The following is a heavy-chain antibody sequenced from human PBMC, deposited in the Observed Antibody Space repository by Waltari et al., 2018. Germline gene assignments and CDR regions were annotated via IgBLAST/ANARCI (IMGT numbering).Heavy chain of an antibody. D-gene: IGHD2-15*01. J-gene: IGHJ6*02. CDR3: ARETGVAVAGYGLDI. V-gene: IGHV3-53*01. Sequence: VHVEESGGGLMQPGGSLRLSGAASGFTVSSFYMAWVRQAPGKGLEWVSLIYSGGDTYYADSVKGRFTISRDNSKNMVYLQMNSLRADDTAVYYCARETGVAVAGYGLDIWGQGTTVTVSS. CDR2: IYSGGDT. CDR1: GFTVSSFY.